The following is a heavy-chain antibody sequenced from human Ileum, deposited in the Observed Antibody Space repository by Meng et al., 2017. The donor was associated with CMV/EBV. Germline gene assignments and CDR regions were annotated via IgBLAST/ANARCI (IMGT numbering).Heavy chain of an antibody. CDR1: GGSMRSTC. CDR3: ALRGLAAGTLQQ. CDR2: VCYNGIT. V-gene: IGHV4-59*01. D-gene: IGHD6-13*01. J-gene: IGHJ1*01. Sequence: QVHLQESGPGLVKPSGTLSLTCAASGGSMRSTCWSWIRQPPGKGLEWIGYVCYNGITDYNPSLKSRITISGDTSKNQFSLQVTSVTAADTAMYYCALRGLAAGTLQQWGQGTLVTVSS.